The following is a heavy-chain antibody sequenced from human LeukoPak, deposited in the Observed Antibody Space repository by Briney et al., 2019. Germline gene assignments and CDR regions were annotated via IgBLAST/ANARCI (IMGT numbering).Heavy chain of an antibody. Sequence: PGGSLRLSCAASGFTFGNYWMTWVRQAPGKGLEWVSHILSTGTTYYADSMRGRFTISRDNSKNTLYLLMTSLRADDTAVYYCATVKYDYGDPVGWFDPWGQGTLVTVSS. V-gene: IGHV3-23*01. CDR3: ATVKYDYGDPVGWFDP. CDR2: ILSTGTT. D-gene: IGHD4-17*01. CDR1: GFTFGNYW. J-gene: IGHJ5*02.